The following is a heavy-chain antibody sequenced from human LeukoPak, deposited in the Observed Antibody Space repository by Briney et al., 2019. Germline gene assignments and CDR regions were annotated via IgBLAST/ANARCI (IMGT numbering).Heavy chain of an antibody. J-gene: IGHJ4*02. CDR2: ISSSSSYI. Sequence: GGSLRLSCAASGFTFSSYSMNWVRQAPGKGLEWVSSISSSSSYIYYADSVKGRFTISRDNAKNSLYLQMNSLRAEDTAVYYCARDELGTTPYPNHFDDWGQGTLVTVSS. CDR1: GFTFSSYS. D-gene: IGHD4-11*01. CDR3: ARDELGTTPYPNHFDD. V-gene: IGHV3-21*01.